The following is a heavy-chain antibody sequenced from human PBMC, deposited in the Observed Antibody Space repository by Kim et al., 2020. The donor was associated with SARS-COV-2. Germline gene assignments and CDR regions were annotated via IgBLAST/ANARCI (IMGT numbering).Heavy chain of an antibody. Sequence: GGSLRLSCTASGFTFNIYAMTWVRQAPGKGLEWVSTISGNGGTKHYADSVKGRFTVSRDNSKNTLSLQMNSLRAEDTAVYHCAKDRILPGYFFFDSFGQ. CDR3: AKDRILPGYFFFDS. CDR2: ISGNGGTK. J-gene: IGHJ4*02. D-gene: IGHD3-9*01. V-gene: IGHV3-23*01. CDR1: GFTFNIYA.